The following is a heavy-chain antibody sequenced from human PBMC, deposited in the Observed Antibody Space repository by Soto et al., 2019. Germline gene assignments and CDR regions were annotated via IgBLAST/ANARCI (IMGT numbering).Heavy chain of an antibody. D-gene: IGHD6-19*01. V-gene: IGHV4-61*01. CDR3: ARGIGGWYQCGYYCGIDV. CDR1: GGSVSSGSYY. CDR2: IYYSGST. Sequence: QVQLQESGPGLVKPSETLSLTCTVSGGSVSSGSYYWSWIRQPPGKGLEWIGYIYYSGSTNYNPSLRSRVTRSVDTSKNRFSLKMSAVAAAGTAVYYGARGIGGWYQCGYYCGIDVLAQGSTVTVS. J-gene: IGHJ6*02.